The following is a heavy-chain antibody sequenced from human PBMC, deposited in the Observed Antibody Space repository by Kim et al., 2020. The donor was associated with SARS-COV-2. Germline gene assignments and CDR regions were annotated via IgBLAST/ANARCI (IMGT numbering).Heavy chain of an antibody. V-gene: IGHV4-31*03. J-gene: IGHJ5*02. CDR3: ARGGARAIFGVVIIDNWFDP. CDR2: IYYSGST. CDR1: GGSISSGGYY. Sequence: SETLSLTCTVSGGSISSGGYYWSWIRQHPGKGLEWIGYIYYSGSTYYNPSLKSRVTISVDTSKNQFSLKLSSVTAADTAVYYCARGGARAIFGVVIIDNWFDPWGQGTLVTVSS. D-gene: IGHD3-3*01.